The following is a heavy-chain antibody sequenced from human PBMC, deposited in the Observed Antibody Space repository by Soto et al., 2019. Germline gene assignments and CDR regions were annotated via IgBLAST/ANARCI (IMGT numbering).Heavy chain of an antibody. CDR2: VSYDGSKK. CDR1: GFIFTSYI. D-gene: IGHD2-21*02. Sequence: QVQLVESGGGVVQPRRSLRLSCAASGFIFTSYIVHWVRQAPGKGLEWVASVSYDGSKKHYADSVKGRFSISRDNSKNTVYLQMNSLRTEDTAVYYCARDKGLLSDCNFDSWGQGTLVTVSS. CDR3: ARDKGLLSDCNFDS. J-gene: IGHJ4*02. V-gene: IGHV3-30*01.